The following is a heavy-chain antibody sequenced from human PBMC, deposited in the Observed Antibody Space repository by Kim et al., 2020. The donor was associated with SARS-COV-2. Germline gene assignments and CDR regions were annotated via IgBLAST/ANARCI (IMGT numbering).Heavy chain of an antibody. CDR1: GGSFSGYY. CDR3: ARRSAAAGSAADDY. V-gene: IGHV4-34*01. Sequence: SETLSLTCAVYGGSFSGYYWSWIRQPPGKGLEWIGEINHSGSTNYNPSLKSRVTISVDTSKNQFSLKLSSVTAADTAVYYCARRSAAAGSAADDYWGQGTLVTVSS. CDR2: INHSGST. D-gene: IGHD6-13*01. J-gene: IGHJ4*02.